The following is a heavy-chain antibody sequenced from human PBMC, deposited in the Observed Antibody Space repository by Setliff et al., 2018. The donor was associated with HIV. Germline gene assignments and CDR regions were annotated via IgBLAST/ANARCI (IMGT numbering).Heavy chain of an antibody. Sequence: SETLSLTCTVYGGSFSAYYWSWIRQPPGKGLEWIGKINHSGSTNYNPSLKSRVTMSVDTSKNQFSLKLSSVTAADTAVFYCARGGYSYGFGRHRAYFQYWGQGTQVTVSS. CDR1: GGSFSAYY. V-gene: IGHV4-34*01. J-gene: IGHJ1*01. CDR3: ARGGYSYGFGRHRAYFQY. CDR2: INHSGST. D-gene: IGHD5-18*01.